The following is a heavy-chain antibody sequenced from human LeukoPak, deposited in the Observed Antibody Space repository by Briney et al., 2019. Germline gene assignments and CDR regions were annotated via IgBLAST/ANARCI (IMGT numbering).Heavy chain of an antibody. CDR3: AKDWYDY. CDR2: FSNRT. D-gene: IGHD6-13*01. Sequence: GGSLRLSCVAFGFTFSNYAMIWVRQAPGKGLEWVSVFSNRTHYADSVKGRFTTSRDNSRNTLYLEMNNLRAEDTAIYYCAKDWYDYWGQGTLVTVSS. J-gene: IGHJ4*02. CDR1: GFTFSNYA. V-gene: IGHV3-23*03.